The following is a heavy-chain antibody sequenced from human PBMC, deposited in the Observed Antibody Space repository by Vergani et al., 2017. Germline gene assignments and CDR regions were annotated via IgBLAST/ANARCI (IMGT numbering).Heavy chain of an antibody. V-gene: IGHV3-30-3*01. CDR2: ISYDGSNK. CDR1: GFTFSSYA. J-gene: IGHJ4*02. CDR3: ARGRVLTGGSDY. D-gene: IGHD4/OR15-4a*01. Sequence: VQLLESGGGLAQPGGSLRLSCAASGFTFSSYAMHWVRQAPGKGLEWVAVISYDGSNKYYADSVKGRFTISRDNSKNTLYLQMNSLRAEDTAVYYCARGRVLTGGSDYWGQGTLVTVSS.